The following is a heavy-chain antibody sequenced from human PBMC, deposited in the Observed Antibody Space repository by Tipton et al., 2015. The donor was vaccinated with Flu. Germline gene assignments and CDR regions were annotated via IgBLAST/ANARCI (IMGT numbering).Heavy chain of an antibody. Sequence: LRLSCTVSGGSVSSAGFYWTWIRQPPGKGLEFIGQIFNSGNTDYDPSLKSRLTISVDTSKNQFSLKLTSVTAADTAVYYCARMRARDCTLGACYLWWFDLWGRGTLVTVSS. J-gene: IGHJ2*01. D-gene: IGHD2-8*01. V-gene: IGHV4-61*08. CDR2: IFNSGNT. CDR3: ARMRARDCTLGACYLWWFDL. CDR1: GGSVSSAGFY.